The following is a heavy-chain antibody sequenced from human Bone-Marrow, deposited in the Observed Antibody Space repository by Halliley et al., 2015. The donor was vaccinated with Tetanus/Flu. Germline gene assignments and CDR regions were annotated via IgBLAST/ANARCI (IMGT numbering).Heavy chain of an antibody. V-gene: IGHV3-74*01. CDR1: GFTFNKYW. CDR3: ARRVVSAVKTVPGLEDNFGMDV. J-gene: IGHJ6*02. CDR2: IHPDGKST. D-gene: IGHD2-8*02. Sequence: SLRLSCEGSGFTFNKYWMHWVRQAPGKGLVWVSRIHPDGKSTSYGDSVRGRFSISRDNAKNTLTLQISGLTVDDTAVYYCARRVVSAVKTVPGLEDNFGMDVWGQGTTVIVAS.